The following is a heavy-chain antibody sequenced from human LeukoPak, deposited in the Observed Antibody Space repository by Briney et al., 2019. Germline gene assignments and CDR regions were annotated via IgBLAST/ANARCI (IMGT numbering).Heavy chain of an antibody. CDR2: IFYSGST. CDR1: GGSISSSSYY. Sequence: PPETLSLTCTVSGGSISSSSYYWGWIRQPPGKGLAWIGNIFYSGSTYYNPSLKSRVTISVDTSKSQFSLKLNSVTAADTAVYYCARLWFGAYYFDYWGQGTLVTVSS. J-gene: IGHJ4*02. CDR3: ARLWFGAYYFDY. V-gene: IGHV4-39*01. D-gene: IGHD3-10*01.